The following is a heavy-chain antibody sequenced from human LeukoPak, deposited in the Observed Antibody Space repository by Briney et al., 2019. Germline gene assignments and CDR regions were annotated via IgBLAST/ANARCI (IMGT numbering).Heavy chain of an antibody. CDR3: ARAHYDFWSGLPHFDY. D-gene: IGHD3-3*01. CDR2: IYYSGST. Sequence: SETLSLTCTVSGGSISSYYRSWIRQPPGKGLEWIGYIYYSGSTNYNPSLKSRVTISVDTSKNQFSLKLSSVTAADTAVYYCARAHYDFWSGLPHFDYWGQGTLVTVSS. CDR1: GGSISSYY. V-gene: IGHV4-59*01. J-gene: IGHJ4*02.